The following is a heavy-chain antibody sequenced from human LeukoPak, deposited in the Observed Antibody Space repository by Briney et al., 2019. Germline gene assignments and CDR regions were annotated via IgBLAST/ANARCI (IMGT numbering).Heavy chain of an antibody. Sequence: SETLSLTCTASGGSISPYFWSWIRQPPGKGLEWIGYIYYTGSTSYNPSLKSRVTISADTSKNQFSLKLRSVTAADTAVYYCARHYPNHRYDSSGYYYGGFDYWGQGTPVTVSS. D-gene: IGHD3-22*01. CDR3: ARHYPNHRYDSSGYYYGGFDY. V-gene: IGHV4-59*08. CDR2: IYYTGST. J-gene: IGHJ4*02. CDR1: GGSISPYF.